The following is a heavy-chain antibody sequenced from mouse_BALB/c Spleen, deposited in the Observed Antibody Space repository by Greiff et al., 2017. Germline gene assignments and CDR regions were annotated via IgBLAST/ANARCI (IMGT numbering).Heavy chain of an antibody. V-gene: IGHV3-2*02. J-gene: IGHJ3*01. CDR2: ISYSGST. CDR3: AHDGYYSWFAY. D-gene: IGHD2-3*01. CDR1: GYSITSDYA. Sequence: EVKLVESGPGLVKPSQSLSLTCTVTGYSITSDYAWNWIRQFPGNKLEWMGYISYSGSTSYNPSLKSRISITRDTSKNQFFLQLNSVTTEDTATYYCAHDGYYSWFAYWGQGTLVTVSA.